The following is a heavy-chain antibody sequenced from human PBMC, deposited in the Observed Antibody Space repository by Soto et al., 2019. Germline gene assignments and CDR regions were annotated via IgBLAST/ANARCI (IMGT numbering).Heavy chain of an antibody. Sequence: PGGSLRLSCAASGFTFSSYAMSWVRQAPGKGLEWVSYISSSSSTIYYADSVKGRFTISRDNAKNSLYLQMNSLRAEDTAVYYCARSRVRDDPVVTNFDYWGQGTLVPVSS. CDR2: ISSSSSTI. D-gene: IGHD2-15*01. J-gene: IGHJ4*02. V-gene: IGHV3-48*04. CDR1: GFTFSSYA. CDR3: ARSRVRDDPVVTNFDY.